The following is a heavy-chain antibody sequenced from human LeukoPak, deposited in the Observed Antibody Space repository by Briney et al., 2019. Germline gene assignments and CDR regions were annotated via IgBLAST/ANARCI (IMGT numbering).Heavy chain of an antibody. V-gene: IGHV4-34*01. J-gene: IGHJ6*02. Sequence: SETLSLTCAVYGGSFSGYYWSWIRQPPGKGLEWIGEINHSGSNNYNPSLKSRVTISVDTSKNQFSLKLSSVTAADTAVYYCARGPNYYYGMDVWGQGTTVTVSS. CDR3: ARGPNYYYGMDV. CDR2: INHSGSN. CDR1: GGSFSGYY.